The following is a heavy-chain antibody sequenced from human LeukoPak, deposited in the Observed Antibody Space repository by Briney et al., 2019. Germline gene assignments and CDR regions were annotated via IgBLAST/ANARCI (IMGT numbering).Heavy chain of an antibody. Sequence: GGSLRLSCAVSGFTASSNYMSWVRQAPGKGLEWVSVIYSGGSTYYADSVKGRFTISRDNSKNTLYLQVNSLRAEDTAVYYCARGLSGSYHYFDYWGQGTLVTVSS. V-gene: IGHV3-53*01. D-gene: IGHD1-26*01. CDR2: IYSGGST. J-gene: IGHJ4*02. CDR3: ARGLSGSYHYFDY. CDR1: GFTASSNY.